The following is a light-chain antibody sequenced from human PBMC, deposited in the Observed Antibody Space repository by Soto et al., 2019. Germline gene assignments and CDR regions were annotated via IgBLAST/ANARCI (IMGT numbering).Light chain of an antibody. CDR1: SNDIGLYNY. V-gene: IGLV2-14*01. J-gene: IGLJ2*01. Sequence: QSALAQPASVSGSPGQSITISCTGTSNDIGLYNYVSWYQQHPGKAPKLIIYVVSSRPSGISNRFSASKSGNTASLTISGLHAEDEADYYCASYARGSTLVVFGGWTKLTVL. CDR3: ASYARGSTLVV. CDR2: VVS.